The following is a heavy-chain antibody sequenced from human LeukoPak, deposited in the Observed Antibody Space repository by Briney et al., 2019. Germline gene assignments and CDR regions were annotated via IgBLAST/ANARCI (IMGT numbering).Heavy chain of an antibody. V-gene: IGHV3-7*01. CDR2: IKKDGSEK. CDR1: GFTFSSQW. CDR3: ARGYSWSGYIYDY. J-gene: IGHJ4*02. D-gene: IGHD3-3*01. Sequence: GGSLRLSCAVSGFTFSSQWMTWLRQAPGKGLEWVANIKKDGSEKYYADSVKGRFTIYRDDAKNSVYLQMNSLRAEDTAVYYCARGYSWSGYIYDYWGQGTLVTVSS.